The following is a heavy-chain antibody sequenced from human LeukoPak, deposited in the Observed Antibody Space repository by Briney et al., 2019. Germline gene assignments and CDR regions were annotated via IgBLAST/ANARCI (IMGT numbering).Heavy chain of an antibody. CDR3: ARGFALDF. V-gene: IGHV6-1*01. Sequence: SQTLSLTCDISGDTVSSNSAAWNWVRQSPSRGLEWLGRTYYRSKWYYDYAVSVKSRITISPDTSKNQFSLQLNSVTADDTAVYYCARGFALDFWGQGTMVTVSS. CDR2: TYYRSKWYY. CDR1: GDTVSSNSAA. J-gene: IGHJ3*01.